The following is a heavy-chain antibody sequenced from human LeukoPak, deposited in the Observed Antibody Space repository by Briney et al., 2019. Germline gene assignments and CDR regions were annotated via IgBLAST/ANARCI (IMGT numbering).Heavy chain of an antibody. CDR3: AKDKFLYYYESSLDY. V-gene: IGHV3-23*01. Sequence: GGSLRLSCAASGFTFSSYALSWVRQAPGKGLEWVSGISGSSGNTYYADSVKGRFTISRDNSKKTLYLQMNSLRAEDTAVYYCAKDKFLYYYESSLDYWGQGTLVTVSS. D-gene: IGHD3-22*01. CDR2: ISGSSGNT. J-gene: IGHJ4*02. CDR1: GFTFSSYA.